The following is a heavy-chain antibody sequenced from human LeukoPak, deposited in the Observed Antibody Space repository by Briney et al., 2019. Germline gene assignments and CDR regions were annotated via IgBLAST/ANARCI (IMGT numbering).Heavy chain of an antibody. CDR2: INPNSGNT. J-gene: IGHJ5*02. CDR3: ARDHGDYSMFDP. Sequence: ASVKVSCKASGYTFTGYYMHWVRQAPGQGLEWMGWINPNSGNTNYAQKLQGRVTMTTDTSTSTAYMELRSLRSDDTAVYYCARDHGDYSMFDPWGQGTLVTVSS. CDR1: GYTFTGYY. V-gene: IGHV1-18*04. D-gene: IGHD4-17*01.